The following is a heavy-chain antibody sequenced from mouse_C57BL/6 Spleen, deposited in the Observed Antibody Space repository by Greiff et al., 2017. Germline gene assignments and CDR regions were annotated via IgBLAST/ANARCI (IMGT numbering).Heavy chain of an antibody. CDR3: ARRGYLYWYFDV. CDR2: IDPSDSYT. V-gene: IGHV1-69*01. CDR1: GYTFTSYW. Sequence: VQLQQPGAELVMPGASVKLSCKASGYTFTSYWMHWVKQRPGQGLEWIGEIDPSDSYTNSNQTFKGKSTLTVDKSSSTAYMQRSSLTSEDSAVYYCARRGYLYWYFDVWGTGTTGTGAS. J-gene: IGHJ1*03.